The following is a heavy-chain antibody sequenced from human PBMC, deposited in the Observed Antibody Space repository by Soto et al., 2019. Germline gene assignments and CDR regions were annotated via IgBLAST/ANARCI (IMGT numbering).Heavy chain of an antibody. CDR1: GGSIRSGGYY. J-gene: IGHJ5*02. CDR2: IYYTGST. V-gene: IGHV4-31*03. Sequence: QVQLQESGPGLVEPSQTLSLTCTVSGGSIRSGGYYWSWLRQQPGKGLEWLGYIYYTGSTYYNPSLKSRLTMSVDMSKNQFSLKLTSLTAADMAVYYCAKDPSPPRTTVVTPGWFDPWGQGTLVTVSS. D-gene: IGHD4-17*01. CDR3: AKDPSPPRTTVVTPGWFDP.